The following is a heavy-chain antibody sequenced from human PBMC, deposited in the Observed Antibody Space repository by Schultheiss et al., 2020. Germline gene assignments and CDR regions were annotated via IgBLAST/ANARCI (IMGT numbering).Heavy chain of an antibody. V-gene: IGHV4-4*07. CDR2: IYTSGST. D-gene: IGHD3-16*01. Sequence: SQTLSRTCTVSGDSISNYYWSWIRQPAGKGLEWIGRIYTSGSTNYNPSLKSRVTMSVDRSKNEVSLKLTFVTAADTAVYYCARGSPAAAKGDDNWGQGTLVTVSS. J-gene: IGHJ4*02. CDR3: ARGSPAAAKGDDN. CDR1: GDSISNYY.